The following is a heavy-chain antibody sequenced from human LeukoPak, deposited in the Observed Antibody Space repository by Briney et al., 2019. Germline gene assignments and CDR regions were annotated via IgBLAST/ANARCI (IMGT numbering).Heavy chain of an antibody. Sequence: PGRSLRLSCAASGFSFTTNWMHWVRQTPGKRLEWVAELNEDGTVKYYVDSVKGRFTISRDNAKNSLYLQMNRLRAEDTGVYFCANVPRSTVSYWGRGTLITVSS. V-gene: IGHV3-7*01. J-gene: IGHJ4*02. CDR2: LNEDGTVK. D-gene: IGHD2-15*01. CDR1: GFSFTTNW. CDR3: ANVPRSTVSY.